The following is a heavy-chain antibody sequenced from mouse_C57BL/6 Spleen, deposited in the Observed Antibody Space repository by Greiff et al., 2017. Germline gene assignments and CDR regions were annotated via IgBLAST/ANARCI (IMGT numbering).Heavy chain of an antibody. V-gene: IGHV1-55*01. Sequence: QVQLQQPGAELVKPGASVKMSCKASGYTFTGYWITWVKQRPGQGLEWIGDIYPGSGSTNYNEKFKSKATLTVDTSSSTAYMQLSSLTSEDSAVYYCARGVYYGSSSYWYFDVWGTGTTVTVSS. CDR1: GYTFTGYW. CDR2: IYPGSGST. CDR3: ARGVYYGSSSYWYFDV. D-gene: IGHD1-1*01. J-gene: IGHJ1*03.